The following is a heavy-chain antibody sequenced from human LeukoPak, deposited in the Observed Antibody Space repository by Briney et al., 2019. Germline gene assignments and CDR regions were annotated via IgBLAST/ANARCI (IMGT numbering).Heavy chain of an antibody. J-gene: IGHJ4*02. CDR3: ARGLYSGGWYPDYFDF. CDR2: IKEDGSDT. D-gene: IGHD6-19*01. Sequence: GGSLRLSCADSGFTLSTYWMTWVRQAPGKGLEWLANIKEDGSDTYYVDSVKGRFTISRDNAENSLYLQMNSLRAEDTAIYYCARGLYSGGWYPDYFDFWGQGILVTVSS. CDR1: GFTLSTYW. V-gene: IGHV3-7*04.